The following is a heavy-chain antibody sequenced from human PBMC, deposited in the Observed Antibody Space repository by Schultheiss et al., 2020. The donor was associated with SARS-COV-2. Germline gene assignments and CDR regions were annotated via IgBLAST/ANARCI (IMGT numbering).Heavy chain of an antibody. Sequence: GASLKISCSASGFTFTNYWMSWVRQAPGKGLEWVSAISGSGGSTYYADSVKGRFTISRDNSKNTLYLQMNSQRAEDTALYYCARVPDCSGGSCYLYYYYGMDVWGQGTTVTVSS. V-gene: IGHV3-23*01. J-gene: IGHJ6*02. D-gene: IGHD2-15*01. CDR3: ARVPDCSGGSCYLYYYYGMDV. CDR1: GFTFTNYW. CDR2: ISGSGGST.